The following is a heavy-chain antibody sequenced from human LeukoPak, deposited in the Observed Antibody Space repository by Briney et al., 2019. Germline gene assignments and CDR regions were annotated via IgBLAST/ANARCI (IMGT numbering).Heavy chain of an antibody. D-gene: IGHD2-2*01. V-gene: IGHV3-48*04. CDR3: ARDGSTSFPETYYYMDV. Sequence: GRSLRLSCAASGFTFSSHWMTWVRQAPGKGLEWVSYISSSGSTIYYADSVKGRFTISRDNAKNSLYLQMNSLRAEDTAVYYCARDGSTSFPETYYYMDVWGKGTTVTVSS. CDR2: ISSSGSTI. CDR1: GFTFSSHW. J-gene: IGHJ6*03.